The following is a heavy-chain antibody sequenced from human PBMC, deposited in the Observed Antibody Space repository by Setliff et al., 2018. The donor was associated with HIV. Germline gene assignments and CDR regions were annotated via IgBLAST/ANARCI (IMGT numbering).Heavy chain of an antibody. J-gene: IGHJ5*02. Sequence: ASVKVSCKASGYTFTNYDINWVRQAPGQGLEWMGWMNPNSGNTGYAQKFQGRVTMTRNTSIRTAYMELSSLRSEDTAMYYCARGHLDYNFWDEVLGNWFDPWGQGTLVTVSS. CDR3: ARGHLDYNFWDEVLGNWFDP. CDR1: GYTFTNYD. D-gene: IGHD3-3*01. V-gene: IGHV1-8*02. CDR2: MNPNSGNT.